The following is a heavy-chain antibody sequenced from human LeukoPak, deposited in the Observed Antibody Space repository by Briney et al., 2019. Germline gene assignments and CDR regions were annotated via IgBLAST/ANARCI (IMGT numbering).Heavy chain of an antibody. CDR2: IYTSGST. Sequence: TSETLSLTCTVSGGSISSYYWSWIRQPAGKGLEWIGRIYTSGSTNYKPSLKSRVTISVDTSKNQFSLKLNSVTAADTAVYYCARGGYYGSGNDFRFDPWGQGTLVTVSS. J-gene: IGHJ5*02. V-gene: IGHV4-4*07. CDR1: GGSISSYY. CDR3: ARGGYYGSGNDFRFDP. D-gene: IGHD3-10*01.